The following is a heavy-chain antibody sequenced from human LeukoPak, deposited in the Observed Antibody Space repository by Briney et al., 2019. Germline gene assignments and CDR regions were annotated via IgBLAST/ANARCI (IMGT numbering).Heavy chain of an antibody. Sequence: GGSLRLSCAASGFTFSSYWMSWVRQAPGKGLEWVANIKQDGSEKYYADSVKGRFTISRDNSKNTLYLQMNSLRAEDTAVYYCARVQDGGYDHHGGYMDVWGKGTTVTVSS. V-gene: IGHV3-7*01. CDR3: ARVQDGGYDHHGGYMDV. CDR1: GFTFSSYW. J-gene: IGHJ6*03. CDR2: IKQDGSEK. D-gene: IGHD5-12*01.